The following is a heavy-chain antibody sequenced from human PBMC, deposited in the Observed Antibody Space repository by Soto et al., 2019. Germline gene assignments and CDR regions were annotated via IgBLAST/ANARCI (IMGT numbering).Heavy chain of an antibody. D-gene: IGHD6-13*01. CDR1: GGSISSYY. J-gene: IGHJ5*02. CDR2: IYYSGST. Sequence: SETLSLTCTVSGGSISSYYWSWIRQPPGKGLEWIGYIYYSGSTNHNPSLKSRVTISVDTSKNQFSLKLSSVTAADTAVYYCARDYSSTNWFDPWGQGTLVTVSS. V-gene: IGHV4-59*01. CDR3: ARDYSSTNWFDP.